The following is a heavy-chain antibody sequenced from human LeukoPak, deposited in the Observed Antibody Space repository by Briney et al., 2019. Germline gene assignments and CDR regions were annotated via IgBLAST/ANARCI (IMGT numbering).Heavy chain of an antibody. D-gene: IGHD3-10*01. CDR1: GFTFSSYA. CDR3: AKDLGSGSYSWFDP. J-gene: IGHJ5*02. CDR2: ISGSGGSS. Sequence: GGSLRLSCAASGFTFSSYAMSWVRQAPGKGLEWVSAISGSGGSSYYADSVKGRFTISRDNSKNTLYLQMNSLRAEDTAVYYCAKDLGSGSYSWFDPWGQGTLVTVSS. V-gene: IGHV3-23*01.